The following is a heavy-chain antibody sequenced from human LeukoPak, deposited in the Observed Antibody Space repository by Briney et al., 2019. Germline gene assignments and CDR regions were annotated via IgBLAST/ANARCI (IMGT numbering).Heavy chain of an antibody. D-gene: IGHD2-21*01. CDR2: IKQDGSEK. Sequence: GGSLRLSCAASGFTFSSYWMSWVRQAPGKGLEWVANIKQDGSEKYYVDSVKGRFTISRDNAKNSLYLQMNSLRAEDTAVYYCASKKRAYDYYYYYMDVWGKGTTATVSS. CDR3: ASKKRAYDYYYYYMDV. J-gene: IGHJ6*03. CDR1: GFTFSSYW. V-gene: IGHV3-7*01.